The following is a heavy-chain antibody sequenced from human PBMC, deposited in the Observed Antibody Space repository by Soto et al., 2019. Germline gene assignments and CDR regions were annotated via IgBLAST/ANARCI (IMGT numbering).Heavy chain of an antibody. D-gene: IGHD3-16*02. Sequence: TSETLSLTCTVSGGSISSYYWSWIRQPPGKGLEWIGYIYYSGSTNYNPSLKSRVTISVDTSKNQFSLKLSSVTAADTAVYYCARLDRVTYFDYWGRGTLVTVSS. CDR1: GGSISSYY. J-gene: IGHJ4*02. CDR2: IYYSGST. CDR3: ARLDRVTYFDY. V-gene: IGHV4-59*01.